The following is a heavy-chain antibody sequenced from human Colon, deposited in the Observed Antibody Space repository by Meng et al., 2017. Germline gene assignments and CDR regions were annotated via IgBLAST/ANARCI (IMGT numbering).Heavy chain of an antibody. CDR1: CYTFTTYV. Sequence: QVQLVQSGAEVKKPGASVKGSCKASCYTFTTYVISWMRQAPGQGPEWMGWISTYDDNTNYVEKFRGRVTMTTDTSTNTAYMELRSLRSDDTAVYYCARDNPGDYVWDYWGQGTLVTVSS. J-gene: IGHJ4*02. V-gene: IGHV1-18*01. D-gene: IGHD4-17*01. CDR3: ARDNPGDYVWDY. CDR2: ISTYDDNT.